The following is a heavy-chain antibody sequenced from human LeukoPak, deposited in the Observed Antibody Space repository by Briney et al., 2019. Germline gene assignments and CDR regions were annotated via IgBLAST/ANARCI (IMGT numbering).Heavy chain of an antibody. CDR3: AKDLYTSGWFDAFDI. D-gene: IGHD6-19*01. J-gene: IGHJ3*02. V-gene: IGHV3-30*18. CDR1: GFTFSTYV. Sequence: GGALRVSRAASGFTFSTYVMHWVRQAPAKGLDWVAVISYDGTNKYSADSVKGRFTISRENFKNTLYLQMNSLRTEDTAVYYCAKDLYTSGWFDAFDIWGQGTMVTVSS. CDR2: ISYDGTNK.